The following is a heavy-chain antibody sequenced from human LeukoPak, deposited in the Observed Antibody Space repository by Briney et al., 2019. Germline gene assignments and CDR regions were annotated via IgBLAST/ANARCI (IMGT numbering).Heavy chain of an antibody. CDR2: ISWNSGSI. V-gene: IGHV3-9*03. D-gene: IGHD4-17*01. CDR3: AKDIGSYGDYASFDY. J-gene: IGHJ4*02. Sequence: SLRLSCAASGFTFDDYAMHWVRQAPGKGLEWVSGISWNSGSIGYADSVKGRFTISRDNAKNSLYLQMNSLRAEDMALYYCAKDIGSYGDYASFDYWGQGTLVTVSS. CDR1: GFTFDDYA.